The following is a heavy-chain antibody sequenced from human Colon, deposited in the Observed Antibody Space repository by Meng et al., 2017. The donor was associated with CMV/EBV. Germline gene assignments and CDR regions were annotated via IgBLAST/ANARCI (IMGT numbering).Heavy chain of an antibody. Sequence: GESLKISCKGSGYTFTTYDINWVRQAPGQGLEWMGWMNPQSGGTAYAQKFQGRVTMTRDTSITTAYLELRNLTSEDTAVYFCARGPLSGWQPDWGQGTLVTVSS. CDR3: ARGPLSGWQPD. J-gene: IGHJ4*02. D-gene: IGHD6-19*01. CDR1: GYTFTTYD. CDR2: MNPQSGGT. V-gene: IGHV1-8*01.